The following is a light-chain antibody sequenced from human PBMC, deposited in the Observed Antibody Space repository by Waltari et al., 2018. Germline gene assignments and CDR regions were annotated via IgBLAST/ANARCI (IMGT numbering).Light chain of an antibody. CDR2: WAS. Sequence: DIVMTQPPDSLAVSLGQRATLNCKSSQSVLYSSNNKNYLAWYQHNPGQPPKLLIYWASTRESGVPDRFSGSGSGTDFTLTISSLQAEDVAVYYCQKYYSKKGKFGKGTKLEIK. CDR3: QKYYSKKGK. J-gene: IGKJ2*01. V-gene: IGKV4-1*01. CDR1: QSVLYSSNNKNY.